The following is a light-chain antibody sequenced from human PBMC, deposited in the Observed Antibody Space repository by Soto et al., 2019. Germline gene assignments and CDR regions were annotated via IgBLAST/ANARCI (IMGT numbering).Light chain of an antibody. J-gene: IGLJ1*01. Sequence: QSVLTQPASVSGSPGQSITISCTGTSSDVGGYNYVSWYQQHPGTAPKLILYDVSNRPSGVSNRFSGSKSGNTASLTISGLQAEDEADYYCSKYQSRSPLYVFGTGTKVTVL. CDR2: DVS. V-gene: IGLV2-14*03. CDR1: SSDVGGYNY. CDR3: SKYQSRSPLYV.